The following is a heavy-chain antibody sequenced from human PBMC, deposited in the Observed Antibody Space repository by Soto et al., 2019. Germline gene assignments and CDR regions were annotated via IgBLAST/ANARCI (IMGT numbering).Heavy chain of an antibody. J-gene: IGHJ6*02. V-gene: IGHV3-33*01. CDR3: AREDGDYGPYYYYGMDV. CDR2: IWYDGSNK. Sequence: GGSLRLSCAASGFTFSSYGMHWVRQAPGKGLEWVAVIWYDGSNKYYADSVKGRFTISRDNSKNTLYLQMNSLRAEDTAVYYCAREDGDYGPYYYYGMDVWGQGTTVTVS. D-gene: IGHD4-17*01. CDR1: GFTFSSYG.